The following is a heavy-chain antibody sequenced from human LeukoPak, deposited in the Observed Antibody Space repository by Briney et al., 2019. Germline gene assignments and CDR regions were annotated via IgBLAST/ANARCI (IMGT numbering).Heavy chain of an antibody. Sequence: GGSLRLSCAASGFTFSSYAMSWVRQAPGKGLEWVSAISGSGGSTYYADSVKGRFTISRDNSKNTLYLQMNSLRAEDTAVYYCAKDPGYCSGGSCYSDQSDYWAREPWSPSPQ. J-gene: IGHJ4*02. CDR1: GFTFSSYA. CDR2: ISGSGGST. D-gene: IGHD2-15*01. CDR3: AKDPGYCSGGSCYSDQSDY. V-gene: IGHV3-23*01.